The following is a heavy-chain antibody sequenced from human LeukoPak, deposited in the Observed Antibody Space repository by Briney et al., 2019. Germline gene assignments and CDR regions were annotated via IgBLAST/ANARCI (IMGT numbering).Heavy chain of an antibody. D-gene: IGHD6-13*01. V-gene: IGHV3-53*01. CDR3: ARVDSSSWYYMDV. J-gene: IGHJ6*03. CDR2: IHSGGST. Sequence: PGGSLRLSCAASGFTFSNAWMNWVRQAPGKGLEWVSFIHSGGSTYYADSVKGRFTISRDISKNTLYLQMNSLRAEDTAVYYCARVDSSSWYYMDVWGKGTTVTVSS. CDR1: GFTFSNAW.